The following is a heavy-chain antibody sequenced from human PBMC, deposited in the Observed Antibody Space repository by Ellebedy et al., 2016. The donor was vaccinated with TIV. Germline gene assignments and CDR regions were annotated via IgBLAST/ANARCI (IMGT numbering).Heavy chain of an antibody. V-gene: IGHV3-7*01. CDR3: ARRGSYGDYAVQVNSWFDR. D-gene: IGHD4-17*01. CDR2: IYQDGSVQ. J-gene: IGHJ5*02. Sequence: GESLKISCAATGFSFRSYWMSWVRQAPGKGLEWVANIYQDGSVQYYLDSLKGRFTISRDNAINSLFLQMNSLRAGDTAVYYFARRGSYGDYAVQVNSWFDRWGRGTLVTVSS. CDR1: GFSFRSYW.